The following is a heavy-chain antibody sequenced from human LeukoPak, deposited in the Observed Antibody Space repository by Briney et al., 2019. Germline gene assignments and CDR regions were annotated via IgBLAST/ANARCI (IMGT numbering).Heavy chain of an antibody. V-gene: IGHV3-48*03. D-gene: IGHD3-10*01. CDR2: ISSSGSTM. Sequence: PGGSLRLSCAASGFTFSSYEMNWVRQAPGKGLEWVSYISSSGSTMYCGDSVKGRFTISRDNAKNSLCLQMNSLRAEDTAVYYYARGFWVVRGVVFDYWGQGTLVTVSS. CDR3: ARGFWVVRGVVFDY. CDR1: GFTFSSYE. J-gene: IGHJ4*02.